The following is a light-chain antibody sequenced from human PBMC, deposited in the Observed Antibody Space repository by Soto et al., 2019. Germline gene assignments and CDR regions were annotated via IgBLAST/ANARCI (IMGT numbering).Light chain of an antibody. V-gene: IGKV1-5*03. CDR2: KAS. CDR3: QQCNSYPWT. CDR1: ESIDSW. Sequence: DIQMTQSPSSLSASVVDRVTITFRASESIDSWLAWHQQKPGRAPKLLISKASSLESGVPSRFSGSGFGTEFTLTISSLQPDDFATYYCQQCNSYPWTFGQGTKVDIK. J-gene: IGKJ1*01.